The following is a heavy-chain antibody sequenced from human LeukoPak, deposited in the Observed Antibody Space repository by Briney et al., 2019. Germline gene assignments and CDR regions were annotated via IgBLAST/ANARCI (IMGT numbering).Heavy chain of an antibody. CDR3: ARLRSWQLGVDY. CDR1: GGSISGGGYH. V-gene: IGHV4-39*01. CDR2: VHYTGST. J-gene: IGHJ4*02. Sequence: PSETLSLTCSVSGGSISGGGYHWGWIRRPPGKGLEWLGSVHYTGSTCYKTSLKSRLTVDMDTSRNQFSLRLSSVTAADTAVYYCARLRSWQLGVDYWGQGTLVTVSS. D-gene: IGHD6-13*01.